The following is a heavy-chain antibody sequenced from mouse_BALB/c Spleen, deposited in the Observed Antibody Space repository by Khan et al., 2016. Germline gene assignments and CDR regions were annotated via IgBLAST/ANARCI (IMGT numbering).Heavy chain of an antibody. CDR2: INPSGGYT. Sequence: QVQLQQSGAELARPGASVKMSCKASGYTFISYTMHWVKQRPGQGLEWIGYINPSGGYTNYNQKFNDKATLTADKSSSTAYMQLSSLTSEDSAVYYCARSGNYRYGVLDYWGQGTTLTVSS. V-gene: IGHV1-4*01. CDR1: GYTFISYT. D-gene: IGHD2-14*01. CDR3: ARSGNYRYGVLDY. J-gene: IGHJ2*01.